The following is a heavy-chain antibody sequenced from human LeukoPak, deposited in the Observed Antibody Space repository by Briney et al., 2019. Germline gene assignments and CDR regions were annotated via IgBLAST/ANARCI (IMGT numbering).Heavy chain of an antibody. Sequence: SETLSLTCTVSDYSFGSGYYWGWIREPPGKGPEWIGHIYTSGSTNYNPSLKSRVTISVDTSKNQFSLKLSSVTAADTAVYYCARGITTVVTNWFDPWGQGTLVTVSS. CDR3: ARGITTVVTNWFDP. D-gene: IGHD4-23*01. V-gene: IGHV4-38-2*02. CDR2: IYTSGST. CDR1: DYSFGSGYY. J-gene: IGHJ5*02.